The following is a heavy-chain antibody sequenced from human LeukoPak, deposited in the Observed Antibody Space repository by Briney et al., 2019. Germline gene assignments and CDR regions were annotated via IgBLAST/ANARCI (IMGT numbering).Heavy chain of an antibody. J-gene: IGHJ4*02. CDR2: INPNSGGT. CDR3: ARGGGYDSNYFDY. V-gene: IGHV1-2*06. Sequence: ASVKVSCKASGYTFTGYYMHWVRQAPGQGLEWMGRINPNSGGTNYAQKFQGRVTMTRDTSISTAYMELSRLRSDDTAVYYCARGGGYDSNYFDYWGQGTLVTVSS. D-gene: IGHD5-12*01. CDR1: GYTFTGYY.